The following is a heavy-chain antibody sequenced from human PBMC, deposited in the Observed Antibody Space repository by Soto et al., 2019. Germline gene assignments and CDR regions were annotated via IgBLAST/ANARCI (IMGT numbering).Heavy chain of an antibody. CDR3: ARSAIPAAIRYFDV. CDR2: IYPDDSDI. CDR1: GYNFNTHW. V-gene: IGHV5-51*01. J-gene: IGHJ2*01. Sequence: EVQLVQSGAEVKKPGEPLEISCQGSGYNFNTHWIAWVRQMPGKGLEWMGVIYPDDSDITYSPSFRDQVTFSVDKSTNTASLQWSSLRSSDTAIYYCARSAIPAAIRYFDVWGRGTLVTVSS. D-gene: IGHD2-2*01.